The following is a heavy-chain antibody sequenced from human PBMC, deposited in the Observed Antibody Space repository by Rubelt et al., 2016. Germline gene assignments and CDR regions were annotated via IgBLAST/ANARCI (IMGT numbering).Heavy chain of an antibody. J-gene: IGHJ5*02. V-gene: IGHV1-24*01. D-gene: IGHD6-13*01. Sequence: QVHLVQSGAQVKKPGASVKVSCKVSGYTLTELSIHWVRQAPEKGLEWMGWINLKNGATIYAKKFQGRVPMTMETFITTAYMERSSLRSEDTAVYFCARGFSHSSSPWGQGTLVTVSS. CDR1: GYTLTELS. CDR3: ARGFSHSSSP. CDR2: INLKNGAT.